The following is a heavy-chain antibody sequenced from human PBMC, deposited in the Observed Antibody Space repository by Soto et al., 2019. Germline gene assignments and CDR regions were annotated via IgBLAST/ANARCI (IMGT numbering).Heavy chain of an antibody. D-gene: IGHD3-10*01. Sequence: QVQLVPSGAEVKKPGSSVKVSCKASGGIFSTYAISWLRQAPGQGLEWMGGIIPIFGTPTYAQRFQGRVTITADESTSTAYMELSRLRSEDTAVYYCARDREDYGSGNYYNRIDFWGQGTLVTVSS. CDR2: IIPIFGTP. CDR1: GGIFSTYA. V-gene: IGHV1-69*01. CDR3: ARDREDYGSGNYYNRIDF. J-gene: IGHJ4*02.